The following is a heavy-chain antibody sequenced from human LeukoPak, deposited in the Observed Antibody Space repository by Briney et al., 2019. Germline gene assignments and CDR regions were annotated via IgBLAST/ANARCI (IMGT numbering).Heavy chain of an antibody. Sequence: GGSLRLSCAASGFTFSSCAMRWVRQAPGKGLEYVSAISSNGGSTFYANSVKGRFTISRDNAENTLYLQMGSLRAEDMAVYYCARAEAGHYFDYWGQGTLVTVSS. CDR2: ISSNGGST. J-gene: IGHJ4*02. V-gene: IGHV3-64*01. D-gene: IGHD6-19*01. CDR1: GFTFSSCA. CDR3: ARAEAGHYFDY.